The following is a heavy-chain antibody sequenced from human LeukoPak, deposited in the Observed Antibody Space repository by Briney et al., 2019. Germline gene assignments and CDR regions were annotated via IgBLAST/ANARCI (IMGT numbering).Heavy chain of an antibody. Sequence: PGGSLRLSCVASGFTFSSYSMNWVRQASGKGLEWVSSISSTGNYKYCADSLKGRCTISRDNAKNSLYLQMNSLRDEDTAVYYCARDFGLTGYYTDYWGQGILVTVSS. CDR1: GFTFSSYS. CDR2: ISSTGNYK. D-gene: IGHD3-9*01. V-gene: IGHV3-21*01. J-gene: IGHJ4*02. CDR3: ARDFGLTGYYTDY.